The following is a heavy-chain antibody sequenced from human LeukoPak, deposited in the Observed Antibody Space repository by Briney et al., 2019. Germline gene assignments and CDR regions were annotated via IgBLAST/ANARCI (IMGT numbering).Heavy chain of an antibody. CDR1: GFTFSNYW. CDR3: VRSLRSADF. Sequence: PGGSLRLSCEASGFTFSNYWTHWVRQPPGKGLMWVSQISTDGSQTFYADSVKGRFTISRDNAQITLFLQMDSLRPEDTAVYYCVRSLRSADFWGQGTLVTVSS. J-gene: IGHJ4*02. V-gene: IGHV3-74*01. CDR2: ISTDGSQT.